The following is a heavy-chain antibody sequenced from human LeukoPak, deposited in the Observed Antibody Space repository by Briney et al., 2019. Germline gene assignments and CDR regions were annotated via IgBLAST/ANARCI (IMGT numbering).Heavy chain of an antibody. V-gene: IGHV3-74*01. D-gene: IGHD3-3*01. CDR2: INSYGSNT. J-gene: IGHJ6*02. Sequence: GGSLRLSCAASGFTFSSYWMHWVRQAPGKGLAWVSHINSYGSNTTYADSVKGRFTISRDNAKSTLYLQMNSLSVEDTALYYCASSPVGLWSGDHYGMDIWGQGTTVTVSS. CDR3: ASSPVGLWSGDHYGMDI. CDR1: GFTFSSYW.